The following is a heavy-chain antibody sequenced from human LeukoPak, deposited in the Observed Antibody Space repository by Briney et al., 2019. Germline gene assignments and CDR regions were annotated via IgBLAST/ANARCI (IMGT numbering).Heavy chain of an antibody. J-gene: IGHJ4*02. D-gene: IGHD3-10*01. Sequence: PSENLSLTCTVSGGSISSSSYYWGWIRQPPGKGLEWIGEINHSGSTNYNPSLKSRVTISVDTSKNQFSLKLSSVTAADTAVYYCARDYYGSGSSFDYWGQGTPVTVSS. CDR3: ARDYYGSGSSFDY. CDR2: INHSGST. V-gene: IGHV4-39*07. CDR1: GGSISSSSYY.